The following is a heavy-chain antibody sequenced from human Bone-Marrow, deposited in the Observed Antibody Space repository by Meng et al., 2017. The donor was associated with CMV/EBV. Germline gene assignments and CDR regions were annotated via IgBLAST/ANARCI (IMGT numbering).Heavy chain of an antibody. CDR3: TRGAFDY. CDR1: GFTFSSYA. V-gene: IGHV3-23*01. CDR2: ISGSGGST. Sequence: GESLKISCAASGFTFSSYAMSWVRQAPGKGLEWVSAISGSGGSTYYADSVKGRFTISRDNSKNTLYLQMNSLRAEDMAVYYCTRGAFDYWGQGTLVTVSS. J-gene: IGHJ4*02.